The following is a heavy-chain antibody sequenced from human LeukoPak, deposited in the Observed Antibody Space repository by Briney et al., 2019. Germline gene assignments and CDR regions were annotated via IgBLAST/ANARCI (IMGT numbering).Heavy chain of an antibody. V-gene: IGHV3-23*01. CDR2: ISAGGGTT. D-gene: IGHD1-26*01. J-gene: IGHJ6*03. Sequence: GGSLRLSCAASGFTFRSYAMSWVRQAPGKGLERVSAISAGGGTTYYADSVKGRFTISRDNSKNTLYLQMNSLRAEDTAVYYCAKSSERVGAASAYYYYFYMDVWGKGTTVTVSS. CDR1: GFTFRSYA. CDR3: AKSSERVGAASAYYYYFYMDV.